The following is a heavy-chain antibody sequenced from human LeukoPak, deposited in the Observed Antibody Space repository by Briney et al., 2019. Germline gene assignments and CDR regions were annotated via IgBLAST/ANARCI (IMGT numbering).Heavy chain of an antibody. V-gene: IGHV4-31*03. CDR1: GGSISSGGYY. CDR3: AREGYGGPFDY. Sequence: SETLSLTCTVSGGSISSGGYYWSWIRQHPGKGLEWIGYIYYSGSTYYNPSLKSRVTISVDTSKNQFSLKLSSVTAAGTAVYYCAREGYGGPFDYWGQGTLVTVSS. D-gene: IGHD4-23*01. CDR2: IYYSGST. J-gene: IGHJ4*02.